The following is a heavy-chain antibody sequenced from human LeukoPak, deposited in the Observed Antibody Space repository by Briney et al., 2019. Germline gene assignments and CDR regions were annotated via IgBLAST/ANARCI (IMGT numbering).Heavy chain of an antibody. CDR1: GYTFTGYY. V-gene: IGHV1-2*02. CDR3: ASRMAAAGSLTGRTGVGWFDP. Sequence: ASVKVSCKASGYTFTGYYMQWVRQAPGQGLEWMGWINPNNGGTNYAQKFQGRVTMTRDTSISTAYMELSRLRSDDTAVYYCASRMAAAGSLTGRTGVGWFDPWGQGTLVTVSS. J-gene: IGHJ5*02. CDR2: INPNNGGT. D-gene: IGHD6-13*01.